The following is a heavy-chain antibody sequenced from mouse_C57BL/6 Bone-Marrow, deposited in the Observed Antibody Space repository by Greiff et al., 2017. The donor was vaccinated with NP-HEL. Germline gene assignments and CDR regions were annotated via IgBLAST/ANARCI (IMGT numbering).Heavy chain of an antibody. Sequence: ESGAELARPGASVKLSCKASGYTFTSYGISWVKQRTGQGLEWIGEIYPRSGNTYYNEKFKGKATLTADKSSSTAYMELRSLTSEDSAVYFCARMEIYYGNYGWYCDVWGTGTTVTVSS. CDR2: IYPRSGNT. CDR1: GYTFTSYG. CDR3: ARMEIYYGNYGWYCDV. D-gene: IGHD2-1*01. V-gene: IGHV1-81*01. J-gene: IGHJ1*03.